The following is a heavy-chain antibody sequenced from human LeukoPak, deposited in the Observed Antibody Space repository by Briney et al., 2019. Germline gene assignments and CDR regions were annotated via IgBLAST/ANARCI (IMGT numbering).Heavy chain of an antibody. CDR3: ARGLPNYYGMDV. V-gene: IGHV3-74*01. J-gene: IGHJ6*02. CDR1: AFTFNNYW. CDR2: IKGDGCST. Sequence: PGGSLRLSCVASAFTFNNYWMHWVRQAPGKGLVWVSRIKGDGCSTNYADSVRGRFTISRDNAKNTVYLQMNSLRTEDTAVYYCARGLPNYYGMDVWGQGTTVTVSS.